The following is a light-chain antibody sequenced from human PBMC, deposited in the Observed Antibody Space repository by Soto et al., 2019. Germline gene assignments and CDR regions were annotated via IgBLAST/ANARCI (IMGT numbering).Light chain of an antibody. V-gene: IGLV2-14*01. CDR1: SSDVGGYNY. Sequence: QSALTQPASVSGSPGQSITISCTGTSSDVGGYNYVSWYQQHPGKAPKRMIYEVSTRPSGVSNRFSGSKSGNTASLTISGLQAEDEADYYCSSYTSSSTRVFGGGTKLTVL. J-gene: IGLJ3*02. CDR3: SSYTSSSTRV. CDR2: EVS.